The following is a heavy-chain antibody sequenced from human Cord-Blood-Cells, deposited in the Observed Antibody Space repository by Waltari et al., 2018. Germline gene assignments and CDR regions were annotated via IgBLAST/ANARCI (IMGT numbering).Heavy chain of an antibody. D-gene: IGHD3-16*02. V-gene: IGHV3-23*01. CDR1: GFTFSSYA. J-gene: IGHJ3*02. CDR3: KDYVWGSYRDAFDI. CDR2: ISGIGGST. Sequence: EVQLLESGGGLVQPGGSLRLSCAASGFTFSSYAMSWVRQAPGKGLEWVSAISGIGGSTYYADSVKGRFTISRDNSKNTLYLQMNSLRAEDTDVYYCKDYVWGSYRDAFDIWGQGTMVTVSS.